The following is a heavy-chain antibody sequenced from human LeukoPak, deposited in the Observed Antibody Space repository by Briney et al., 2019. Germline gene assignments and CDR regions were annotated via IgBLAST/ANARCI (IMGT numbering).Heavy chain of an antibody. V-gene: IGHV3-7*01. D-gene: IGHD1-26*01. J-gene: IGHJ6*02. CDR2: IKEDGSDK. Sequence: PGGSLRLSCAASGLAFSQYGMNWVRQAPGKGLEWVAGIKEDGSDKYYVDSVEGRFTISRDNARNSLYLQMSSLRPEDTAVYYCARDWPRRPPRATWGYYYNYGMDVWGQGTTVIVSS. CDR3: ARDWPRRPPRATWGYYYNYGMDV. CDR1: GLAFSQYG.